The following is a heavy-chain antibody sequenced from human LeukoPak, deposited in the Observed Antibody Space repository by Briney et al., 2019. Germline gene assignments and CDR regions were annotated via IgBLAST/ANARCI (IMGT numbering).Heavy chain of an antibody. J-gene: IGHJ5*02. CDR2: MNPNSGNT. CDR1: GYTFTSYG. V-gene: IGHV1-8*02. D-gene: IGHD6-6*01. CDR3: ARSDGSIAARRGWFDP. Sequence: ASVKVSCKASGYTFTSYGISWVRQAPGQGLEWMGWMNPNSGNTGYAQKFQGRVTMTRNTSISTAYMELSSLRSEDTAVYYCARSDGSIAARRGWFDPWGQGALVTVSS.